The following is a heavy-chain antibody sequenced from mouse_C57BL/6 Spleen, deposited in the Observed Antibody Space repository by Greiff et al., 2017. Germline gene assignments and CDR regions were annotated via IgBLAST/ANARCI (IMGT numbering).Heavy chain of an antibody. CDR2: INYDGSST. J-gene: IGHJ4*01. V-gene: IGHV5-16*01. D-gene: IGHD1-1*01. CDR1: GFTFSDYY. CDR3: ARERGYYGSSYAMDY. Sequence: EVQLVESEGGLVQPGSSMKLSCTASGFTFSDYYMAWVRQVPEKGLEWVANINYDGSSTYYLDSLKSRFIISRDNAKNILYLQMSSLKSEDTATYYCARERGYYGSSYAMDYWGQGTSVTVSS.